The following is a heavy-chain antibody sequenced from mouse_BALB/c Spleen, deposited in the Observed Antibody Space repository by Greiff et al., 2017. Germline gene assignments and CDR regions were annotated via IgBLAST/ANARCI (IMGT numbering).Heavy chain of an antibody. J-gene: IGHJ2*01. Sequence: EVQLVESGGDLVKPGGSLKLSCAASGFTFSSYGMSWVRQTPDKRLEWVATISSGGSYTYYPDSVKGRFTISRDNAKNTLYLQMSSLKSEDTAMYYCARQSNYYGSSYVGYFDYWGQGTTLTVSS. CDR1: GFTFSSYG. CDR3: ARQSNYYGSSYVGYFDY. D-gene: IGHD1-1*01. CDR2: ISSGGSYT. V-gene: IGHV5-6*01.